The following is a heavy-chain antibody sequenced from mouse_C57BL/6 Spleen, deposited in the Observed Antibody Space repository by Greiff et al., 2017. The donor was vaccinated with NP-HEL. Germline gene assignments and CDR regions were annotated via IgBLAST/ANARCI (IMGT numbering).Heavy chain of an antibody. CDR2: IDPSDSYT. CDR1: GYTFTSYW. CDR3: ARRGGGSSFFDY. D-gene: IGHD1-1*01. V-gene: IGHV1-69*01. Sequence: QVQLQQPGAELVMPGASVKLSCKASGYTFTSYWMHWVKQRPGQGLEWIGEIDPSDSYTNCNQKFKGKSTLTVDKSSSTAYMQLSSLTSEDSAVYYCARRGGGSSFFDYWGQGTTLTVSS. J-gene: IGHJ2*01.